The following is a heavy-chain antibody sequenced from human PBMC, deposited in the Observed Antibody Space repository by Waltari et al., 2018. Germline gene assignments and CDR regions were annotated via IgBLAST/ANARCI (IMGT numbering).Heavy chain of an antibody. D-gene: IGHD4-4*01. CDR1: GYTFTDYY. Sequence: EVQLVQSGAEVKKPGATVQISCKASGYTFTDYYKHWVQQAPGKGLEWMGRVDPADSETIYAEKFQGRVTITADTSTDTAYMELSSLRSEDTAVYYCATVLTTVPTYWFDPWGQGTLVTVSS. V-gene: IGHV1-69-2*01. CDR2: VDPADSET. J-gene: IGHJ5*02. CDR3: ATVLTTVPTYWFDP.